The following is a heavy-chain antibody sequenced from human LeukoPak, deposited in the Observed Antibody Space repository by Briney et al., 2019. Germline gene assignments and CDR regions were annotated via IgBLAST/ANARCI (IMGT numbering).Heavy chain of an antibody. CDR1: GFPFSTND. V-gene: IGHV3-23*01. Sequence: GGSLRLSCAASGFPFSTNDMTWVRQAPGKGLEWVSAISGSASGGTTYGDSVKGRFTISRDNSESTLYLQMNSLRVEDTAVYYCAKGLTGTTFTWGQGTLVTVSS. CDR2: ISGSASGGT. CDR3: AKGLTGTTFT. D-gene: IGHD1-7*01. J-gene: IGHJ5*02.